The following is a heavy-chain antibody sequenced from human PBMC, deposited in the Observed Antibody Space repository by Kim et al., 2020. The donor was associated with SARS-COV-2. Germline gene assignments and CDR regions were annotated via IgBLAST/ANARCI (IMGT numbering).Heavy chain of an antibody. CDR3: ARKLDCSSTSCYEGGWFDP. D-gene: IGHD2-2*01. CDR1: GYTFTSYG. J-gene: IGHJ5*02. V-gene: IGHV1-18*01. Sequence: ASVKVSCKASGYTFTSYGISWVRQAPGQGLEWMGWISAYNGNTNYAQKLQGRVTMTTDTSTSTAYMELRSLRSDDTAVYYCARKLDCSSTSCYEGGWFDPWGQGTLVTVSS. CDR2: ISAYNGNT.